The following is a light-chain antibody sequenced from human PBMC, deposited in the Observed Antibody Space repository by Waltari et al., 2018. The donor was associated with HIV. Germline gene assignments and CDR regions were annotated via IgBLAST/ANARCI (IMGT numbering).Light chain of an antibody. CDR1: SCYIGAYHF. V-gene: IGLV2-11*01. CDR2: EEN. CDR3: SSLAGRYPVL. Sequence: SDLTQSHPVSGSPGQSVTLSRTGTSCYIGAYHFFSWYQQHPCKPSQLIIYEENKRPSEDPERYSGSKSGSAASLTISGRQAEDEANYFCSSLAGRYPVLFGGGTKLTVL. J-gene: IGLJ2*01.